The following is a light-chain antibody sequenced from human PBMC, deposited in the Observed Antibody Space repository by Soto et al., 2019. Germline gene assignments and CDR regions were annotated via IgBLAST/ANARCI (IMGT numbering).Light chain of an antibody. J-gene: IGKJ4*01. CDR1: QSVAGSY. CDR2: AAS. CDR3: QQYGSAPLT. Sequence: DIVLTQSPGTLSLSPGERATLSCRASQSVAGSYLAWYQHQRGQAPRLLIYAASSRATGIPDRFSGTVSGTDFTLTISRLEPEDFALYYCQQYGSAPLTFGGGTKVEIK. V-gene: IGKV3-20*01.